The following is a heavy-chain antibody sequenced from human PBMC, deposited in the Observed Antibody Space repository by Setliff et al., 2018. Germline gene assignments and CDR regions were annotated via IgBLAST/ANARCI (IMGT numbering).Heavy chain of an antibody. V-gene: IGHV4-59*01. Sequence: KPSETLSLTCTVSGGSISSYYWSWIRQPPGKGLEWIGYIYYSGSTNYSPSLKSRVTISVDTSKNQFSLKLTSVTAADTAVYYCARGGSWYGSSFDSWGQGRLVTVSS. J-gene: IGHJ4*02. CDR3: ARGGSWYGSSFDS. CDR2: IYYSGST. CDR1: GGSISSYY. D-gene: IGHD6-13*01.